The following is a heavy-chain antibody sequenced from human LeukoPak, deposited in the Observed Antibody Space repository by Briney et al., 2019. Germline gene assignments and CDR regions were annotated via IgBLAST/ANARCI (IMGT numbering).Heavy chain of an antibody. J-gene: IGHJ4*02. CDR2: IYNRGRP. V-gene: IGHV4-4*09. CDR3: ARLIGGVGARRFDF. CDR1: GGSINTGY. Sequence: SETLSLTCTVSGGSINTGYWNWIRQPPGRELEWIGYIYNRGRPNYNPSLKSRVTISMDTSKNQVSLKMASVTAADTAVYYCARLIGGVGARRFDFWGQGTLVTVSS. D-gene: IGHD1-26*01.